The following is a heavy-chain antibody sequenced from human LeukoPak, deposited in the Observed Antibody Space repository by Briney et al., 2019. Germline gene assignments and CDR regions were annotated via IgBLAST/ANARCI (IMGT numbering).Heavy chain of an antibody. V-gene: IGHV4-4*07. D-gene: IGHD3-10*01. CDR2: IYTSGST. CDR1: GGSISSYY. J-gene: IGHJ5*02. Sequence: SETLSLTCTVSGGSISSYYWSWIRQPAGKGLEWIGRIYTSGSTNYNPSLKGRVTMSVDTSKNQFSLKLSSVTAADTAVYYCARDRGITMVRGAPNWFDPWGQGTLVTVSS. CDR3: ARDRGITMVRGAPNWFDP.